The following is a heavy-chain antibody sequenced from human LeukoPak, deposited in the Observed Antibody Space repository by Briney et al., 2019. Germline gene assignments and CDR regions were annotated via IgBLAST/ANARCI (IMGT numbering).Heavy chain of an antibody. CDR1: GFTFRSYW. CDR3: ARGSGSYSSDAFDI. V-gene: IGHV3-74*01. CDR2: INGDGSNT. Sequence: GGSLRLSCAASGFTFRSYWMHWVRQTPGKGPVWVSRINGDGSNTTYADSVKGRFTTSRDAAKNTLYLQTISLRADDTAVYYCARGSGSYSSDAFDIWGQGTMVTVSS. D-gene: IGHD3-10*01. J-gene: IGHJ3*02.